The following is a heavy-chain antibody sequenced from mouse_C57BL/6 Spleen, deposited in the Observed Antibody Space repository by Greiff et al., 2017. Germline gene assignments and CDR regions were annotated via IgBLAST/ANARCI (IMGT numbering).Heavy chain of an antibody. CDR3: AREENYDYVDY. CDR2: ISYDGSN. Sequence: DVHLVESGPGLVKPSQSLSLTCSVTGYSITSGYYWNWIRQFPGNKLEWMGYISYDGSNNYNPSLKNRISITRDTSKNQFFLKLNSVTTEDTATYYCAREENYDYVDYWGQGTSVTVSS. J-gene: IGHJ4*01. D-gene: IGHD2-4*01. CDR1: GYSITSGYY. V-gene: IGHV3-6*01.